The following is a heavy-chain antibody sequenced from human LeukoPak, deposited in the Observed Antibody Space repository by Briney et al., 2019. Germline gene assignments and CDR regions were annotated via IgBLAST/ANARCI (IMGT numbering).Heavy chain of an antibody. J-gene: IGHJ4*02. V-gene: IGHV3-23*01. CDR1: GFTFSSYA. CDR2: ISGSGGRT. CDR3: AKDRGAVTGITFDY. Sequence: GGSLRLSCAASGFTFSSYAMSWVRQAPGKGLEWVSSISGSGGRTYYADSVRGRFTISRDNSENTLYLQMNGLRVEDTAVYYCAKDRGAVTGITFDYWGQGTLATVSS. D-gene: IGHD6-19*01.